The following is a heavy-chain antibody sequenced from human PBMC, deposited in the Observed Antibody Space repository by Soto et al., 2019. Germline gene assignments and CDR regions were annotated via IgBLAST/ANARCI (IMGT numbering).Heavy chain of an antibody. J-gene: IGHJ6*02. D-gene: IGHD2-21*02. CDR1: GYTFTGYY. V-gene: IGHV1-2*02. CDR3: ARVYCGGDCYPDYYYYYGMDV. CDR2: INPNSGGT. Sequence: ASVKVSCKASGYTFTGYYMHWVRQAPGQGLEWMGWINPNSGGTNYAQKFQGRVTMTRDTSISTAYMELSRLRSDDTAVYYCARVYCGGDCYPDYYYYYGMDVWGQGTTVTVSS.